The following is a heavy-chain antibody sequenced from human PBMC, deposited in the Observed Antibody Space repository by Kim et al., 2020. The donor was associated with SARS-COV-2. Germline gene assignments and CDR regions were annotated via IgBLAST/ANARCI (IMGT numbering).Heavy chain of an antibody. J-gene: IGHJ4*02. CDR3: ARRSLYDSSGYLDY. D-gene: IGHD3-22*01. V-gene: IGHV5-51*01. Sequence: SPSFQGQVTISADKSISTTHLQWSSLKASDTAMYYCARRSLYDSSGYLDYWGQGTLVTVSS.